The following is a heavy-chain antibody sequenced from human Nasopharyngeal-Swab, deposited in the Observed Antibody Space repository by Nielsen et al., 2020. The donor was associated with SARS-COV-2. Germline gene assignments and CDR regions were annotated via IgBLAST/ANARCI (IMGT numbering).Heavy chain of an antibody. D-gene: IGHD6-13*01. Sequence: ASVKVSCKASGYTFTGYYMHWVRQAPGQGLEWMGRINPNSGGTNYAQKFQGRVTVTRDTSISTAYMELSRLRSDDTAVYYCARGGSSWSGGFDYWGQGTLVTVSS. CDR2: INPNSGGT. J-gene: IGHJ4*02. V-gene: IGHV1-2*06. CDR3: ARGGSSWSGGFDY. CDR1: GYTFTGYY.